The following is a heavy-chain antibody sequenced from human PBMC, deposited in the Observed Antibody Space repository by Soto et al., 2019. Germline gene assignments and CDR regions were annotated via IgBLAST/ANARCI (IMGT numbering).Heavy chain of an antibody. D-gene: IGHD3-10*02. J-gene: IGHJ5*02. CDR1: GGSFSGYY. V-gene: IGHV4-34*01. Sequence: SETLSLTCAVYGGSFSGYYWSWIRQPPGKRLEWIGEINHSGSTNYNPSLKSRVTISVDTSKNQFSLKLSSVTAADTAVYYCARGHVHSAWFDPWGQGTLVTVSS. CDR3: ARGHVHSAWFDP. CDR2: INHSGST.